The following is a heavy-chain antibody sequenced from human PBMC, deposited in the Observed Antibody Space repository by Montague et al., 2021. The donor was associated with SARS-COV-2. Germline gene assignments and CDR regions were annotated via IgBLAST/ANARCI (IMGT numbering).Heavy chain of an antibody. CDR2: IHASGNT. V-gene: IGHV4-4*07. CDR3: ARDRPRSYYDDSGTDTLGGYGMDV. Sequence: SETLSLTCTVSGGSISNYYWSWIRQPAGKGLERIGRIHASGNTNYNPSLKSRVTMSVDTSRNQFSLKLSPVTAADTAVYYCARDRPRSYYDDSGTDTLGGYGMDVWGQGTTVTVSS. CDR1: GGSISNYY. D-gene: IGHD3-10*01. J-gene: IGHJ6*02.